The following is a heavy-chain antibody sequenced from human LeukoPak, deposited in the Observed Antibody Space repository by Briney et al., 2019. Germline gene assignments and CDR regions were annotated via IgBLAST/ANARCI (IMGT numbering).Heavy chain of an antibody. J-gene: IGHJ5*02. Sequence: PGGSLRLSCEASGFAFSSNWMSWVRQAPGKGLEWVANIKQDGSDKYYVDSVKGRFTISRDNAKNTLYLQMNSLRAEDTAVYYCARVGGDYDSSGYYYDWFDPWGQGTLVTVSS. D-gene: IGHD3-22*01. V-gene: IGHV3-7*02. CDR1: GFAFSSNW. CDR3: ARVGGDYDSSGYYYDWFDP. CDR2: IKQDGSDK.